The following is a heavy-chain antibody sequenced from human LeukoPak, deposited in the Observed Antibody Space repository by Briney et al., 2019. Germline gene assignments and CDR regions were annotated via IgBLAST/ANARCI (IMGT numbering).Heavy chain of an antibody. J-gene: IGHJ4*02. CDR1: GGSISSSSYY. D-gene: IGHD2-2*01. V-gene: IGHV4-39*01. CDR3: ARGGYCSSTSCYWVGAFDY. CDR2: IYYSGST. Sequence: SETLSLTCIVSGGSISSSSYYWGWIRQPPGKGLEWIGSIYYSGSTYYNPSLKSRVTISVDTSKNQFSLKLSSVTAADTAVYYCARGGYCSSTSCYWVGAFDYWGQGTLVTVSS.